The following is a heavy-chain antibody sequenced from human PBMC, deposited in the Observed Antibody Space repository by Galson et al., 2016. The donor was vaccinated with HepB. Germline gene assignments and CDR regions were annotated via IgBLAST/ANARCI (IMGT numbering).Heavy chain of an antibody. CDR2: IWYDGSNK. D-gene: IGHD5-24*01. V-gene: IGHV3-33*01. Sequence: SLRLSCAAPGFTFSRYGMHWVRQAPGKGLEWVAVIWYDGSNKYYADSVKGRFIISRDNSKNTLFLQMNSLKTEDTAMYYCATEIMATVSYWGQGTLVTVSS. CDR1: GFTFSRYG. CDR3: ATEIMATVSY. J-gene: IGHJ4*02.